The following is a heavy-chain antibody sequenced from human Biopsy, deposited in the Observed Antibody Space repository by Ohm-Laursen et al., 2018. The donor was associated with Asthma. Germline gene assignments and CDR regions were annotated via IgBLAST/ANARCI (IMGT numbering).Heavy chain of an antibody. CDR1: GGSLSSGPYY. CDR3: ARDLSGYCTSSACYGFDS. J-gene: IGHJ5*01. V-gene: IGHV4-31*03. CDR2: INYSGST. D-gene: IGHD2-8*01. Sequence: SQTLSLTCTVSGGSLSSGPYYWSWVRQHPGKGLEWIGYINYSGSTFYSPSLESRVTVSVDTSKNQFPLKLSSVTAADTAVYYCARDLSGYCTSSACYGFDSWGQGTLVTVSS.